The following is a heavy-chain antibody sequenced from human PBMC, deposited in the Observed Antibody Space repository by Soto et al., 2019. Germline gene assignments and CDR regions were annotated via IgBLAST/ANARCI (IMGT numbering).Heavy chain of an antibody. Sequence: GGSLRLSCAASGFTFSSYAMSWVRQAPGKGLEWVSAISGSGGSTYYADSVKGRFTISRDNSKNTLYLQMNSLRAEDTAVYYCANDRITIFGVVKYGMDVWGQGTTVTGSS. CDR3: ANDRITIFGVVKYGMDV. D-gene: IGHD3-3*01. V-gene: IGHV3-23*01. CDR2: ISGSGGST. J-gene: IGHJ6*02. CDR1: GFTFSSYA.